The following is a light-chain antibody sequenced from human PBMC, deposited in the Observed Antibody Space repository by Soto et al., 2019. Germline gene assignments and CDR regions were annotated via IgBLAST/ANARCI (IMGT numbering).Light chain of an antibody. J-gene: IGKJ1*01. CDR2: GAS. Sequence: EIVMTQSPAILSVSPGERATLSCRASQSVSSNLAWYQQKPGQAPRLLIYGASTRATGIPARFSGSGSGTEFTLTISSLQSEDFAVYYCQQYDNWTPWTFGQGTKVEIK. V-gene: IGKV3-15*01. CDR1: QSVSSN. CDR3: QQYDNWTPWT.